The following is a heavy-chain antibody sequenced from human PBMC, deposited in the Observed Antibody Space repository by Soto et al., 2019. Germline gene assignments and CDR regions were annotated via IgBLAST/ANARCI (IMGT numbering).Heavy chain of an antibody. CDR3: ARDWYYYDSSGTTKAFDI. J-gene: IGHJ3*02. D-gene: IGHD3-22*01. CDR1: GGTFSSYA. CDR2: IIPIFGTA. Sequence: GASVKVSCKASGGTFSSYAISWVRQAPGQGLEWMGGIIPIFGTANYAQKFQGRVTITADKSTSTAYMELSSLRSEDTAVYYCARDWYYYDSSGTTKAFDIWGQGTIVTV. V-gene: IGHV1-69*06.